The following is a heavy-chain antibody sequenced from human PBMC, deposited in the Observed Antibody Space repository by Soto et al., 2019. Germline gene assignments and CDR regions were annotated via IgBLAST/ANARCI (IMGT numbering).Heavy chain of an antibody. CDR3: ARSRITMVRGVPPDYGMDV. J-gene: IGHJ6*02. CDR2: INAGNGNT. V-gene: IGHV1-3*01. Sequence: PSVKVSCKASGYTFTSYAMHWVRQAPGQRLEWMGWINAGNGNTKYSQKFQGRVTITRDTSASTAYMELSSLRSEDTAVYYCARSRITMVRGVPPDYGMDVWGQGTTVTVSS. CDR1: GYTFTSYA. D-gene: IGHD3-10*01.